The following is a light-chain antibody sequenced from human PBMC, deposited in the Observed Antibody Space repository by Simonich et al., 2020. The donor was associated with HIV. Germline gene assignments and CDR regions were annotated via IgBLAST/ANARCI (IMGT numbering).Light chain of an antibody. J-gene: IGLJ3*02. CDR2: DVS. Sequence: QSALTQPASVSGSPGQSITISCTGTSSDVGGYNYVSWYQQHPGKAPKLMIYDVSKRPSGVANRFSGSKSGNTASRTISGLQAEDEADYYCSSYTSSSTWVFGGGTRVTLL. CDR1: SSDVGGYNY. CDR3: SSYTSSSTWV. V-gene: IGLV2-14*01.